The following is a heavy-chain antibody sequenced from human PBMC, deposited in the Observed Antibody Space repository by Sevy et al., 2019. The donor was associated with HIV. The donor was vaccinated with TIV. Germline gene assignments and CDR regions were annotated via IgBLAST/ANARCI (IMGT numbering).Heavy chain of an antibody. V-gene: IGHV3-74*01. CDR2: INSDGSST. CDR3: ARDRRVGGYDPFDY. Sequence: GGSLRLSCADSGFIFSRYWMHWVRQAPGKGLVWVSRINSDGSSTSYADSVKGRFTISRDNAKNTLYLQMNSLRAEDTAVYFCARDRRVGGYDPFDYWGQGPLVTVSS. CDR1: GFIFSRYW. D-gene: IGHD5-12*01. J-gene: IGHJ4*02.